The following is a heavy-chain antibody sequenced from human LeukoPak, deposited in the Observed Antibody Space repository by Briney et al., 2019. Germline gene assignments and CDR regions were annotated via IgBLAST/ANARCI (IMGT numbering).Heavy chain of an antibody. D-gene: IGHD6-19*01. CDR1: GFTFSSYA. V-gene: IGHV3-30*04. Sequence: PGGSLRLSCAASGFTFSSYAMHWVRQAPGKGLEWEAVISYDGSNKYYSDSVKGRFTISRDNSKNTLYLQMNSLRAEDTAVYYCAREFPRISVAGTVGDFDYWGQGTLVTVSS. CDR2: ISYDGSNK. J-gene: IGHJ4*02. CDR3: AREFPRISVAGTVGDFDY.